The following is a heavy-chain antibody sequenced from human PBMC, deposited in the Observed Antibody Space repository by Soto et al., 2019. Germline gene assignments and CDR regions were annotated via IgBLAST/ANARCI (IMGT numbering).Heavy chain of an antibody. Sequence: GGSLRLSCAASGFTFSSYAMSWVRQAPGKGLEWVSVISGSDDSTYYADSVKGRFTISRDNSKNTLYLQMNSLRAEDTAVYYCARNYYDSGGGFDYWGQGTQVTVSS. V-gene: IGHV3-23*01. D-gene: IGHD3-22*01. J-gene: IGHJ4*02. CDR1: GFTFSSYA. CDR2: ISGSDDST. CDR3: ARNYYDSGGGFDY.